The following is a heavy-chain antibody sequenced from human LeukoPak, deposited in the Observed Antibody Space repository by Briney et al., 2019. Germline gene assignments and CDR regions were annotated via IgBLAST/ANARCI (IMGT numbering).Heavy chain of an antibody. CDR2: IYSGGST. CDR3: AADTRAGYYYYYYMDV. J-gene: IGHJ6*03. D-gene: IGHD5-18*01. CDR1: GFTVSSNH. Sequence: GGSLRLSCAASGFTVSSNHMSWVRQAPGKGLEWVSVIYSGGSTYYADSVKGRFTISRDNSKNTLYLQMNSLRAEDTAVYYCAADTRAGYYYYYYMDVWGKGTTVTISS. V-gene: IGHV3-66*01.